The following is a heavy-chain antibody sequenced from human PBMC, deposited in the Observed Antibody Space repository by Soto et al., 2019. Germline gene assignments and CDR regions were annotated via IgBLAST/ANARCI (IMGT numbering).Heavy chain of an antibody. D-gene: IGHD4-17*01. CDR3: ARDSPTAGVDFDY. Sequence: QVQLVQSGAEVKKPGASVKVSCKASGYTFTGYYMHWVRQAPGQGLEWMGWINPNSGGTNYAQKFQGWVTMTRDTSSSPAYRELSRLRSDDTAVYYCARDSPTAGVDFDYWGQGTLVTVSS. J-gene: IGHJ4*02. CDR1: GYTFTGYY. CDR2: INPNSGGT. V-gene: IGHV1-2*04.